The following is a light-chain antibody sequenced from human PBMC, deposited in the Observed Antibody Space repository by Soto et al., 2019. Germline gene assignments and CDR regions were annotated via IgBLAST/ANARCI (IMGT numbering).Light chain of an antibody. J-gene: IGLJ1*01. CDR2: SSN. CDR3: AAWDASLNGFV. Sequence: QSVLTQPPSASGTPGQRVTISCSGRSSNIGSNSVNWYQQLPGTAPKLLIYSSNQRPSGVPDRFSGSKSGSSGSLAISGLQSEDEADYYCAAWDASLNGFVFGPGTKLIVL. CDR1: SSNIGSNS. V-gene: IGLV1-44*01.